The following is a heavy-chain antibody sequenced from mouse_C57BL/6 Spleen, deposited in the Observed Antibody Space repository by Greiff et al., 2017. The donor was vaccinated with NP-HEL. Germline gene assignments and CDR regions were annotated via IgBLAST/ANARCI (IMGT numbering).Heavy chain of an antibody. CDR3: ARNDDWYFDV. J-gene: IGHJ1*03. D-gene: IGHD2-12*01. CDR2: ISYDGSN. CDR1: GYSITSGYY. Sequence: EVQRVESGPGLVKPSQSLSLTCSVTGYSITSGYYWNWIRQFPGNKLEWMGYISYDGSNNYNPSLKNRISITRDTSKNKFFLKLNSVTTEDTATYYCARNDDWYFDVWGTGTTVTVSS. V-gene: IGHV3-6*01.